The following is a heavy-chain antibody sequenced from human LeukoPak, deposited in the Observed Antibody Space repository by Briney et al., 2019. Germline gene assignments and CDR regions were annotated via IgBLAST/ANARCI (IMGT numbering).Heavy chain of an antibody. V-gene: IGHV3-7*03. J-gene: IGHJ5*02. CDR3: ARGKYYYDSSGYYLYNWFDP. D-gene: IGHD3-22*01. CDR1: GFTFSSYW. Sequence: GGSLRLSCAASGFTFSSYWMSWVRQAPGKGLEWVANIKQDGSEKYYVDSVKGRFTISRDNAKNSLYLQMNSLRAEDTAVYYCARGKYYYDSSGYYLYNWFDPWGQGTLVTVSS. CDR2: IKQDGSEK.